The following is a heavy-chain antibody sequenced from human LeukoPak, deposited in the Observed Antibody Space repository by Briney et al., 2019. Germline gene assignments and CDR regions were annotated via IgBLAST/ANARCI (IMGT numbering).Heavy chain of an antibody. J-gene: IGHJ6*03. Sequence: PGGSLRLSCTASGFTFGEHVVSWVRQAPGKGLEWVGLIRSRTFRGTTENAASVEGRFTFSRDDSKSIAYLQMNSLKTEDTAVYYCTREDLYYYYMDVWGKGTTVTVSS. CDR1: GFTFGEHV. V-gene: IGHV3-49*04. CDR3: TREDLYYYYMDV. CDR2: IRSRTFRGTT.